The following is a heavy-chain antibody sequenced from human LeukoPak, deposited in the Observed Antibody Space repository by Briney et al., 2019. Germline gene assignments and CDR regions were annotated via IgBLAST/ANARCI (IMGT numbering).Heavy chain of an antibody. CDR2: INPSNSYT. D-gene: IGHD1-1*01. CDR1: GYSFTSYC. V-gene: IGHV5-10-1*01. J-gene: IGHJ3*02. Sequence: GESLKISCKGSGYSFTSYCISWVRQMPGKGLEWMGRINPSNSYTNYSPSFQGHVTISADKSISTAYLQWSSLKASDTAMYYCARHKVPPYNWNDAANAFDIWGQGTMVTVSS. CDR3: ARHKVPPYNWNDAANAFDI.